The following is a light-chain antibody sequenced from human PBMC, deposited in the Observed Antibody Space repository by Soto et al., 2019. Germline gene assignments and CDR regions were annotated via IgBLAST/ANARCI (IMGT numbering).Light chain of an antibody. J-gene: IGKJ1*01. CDR2: GAS. Sequence: EIALTQSPGTLSLSPGERATLSCRASQSVSSSYLAWYQQEPGQAPRLLIYGASTRATGIPDRFSGSGSGTDFTLTISRLEPEAFAVYYCQHYDTSSWTFGQGTKVEVK. V-gene: IGKV3-20*01. CDR3: QHYDTSSWT. CDR1: QSVSSSY.